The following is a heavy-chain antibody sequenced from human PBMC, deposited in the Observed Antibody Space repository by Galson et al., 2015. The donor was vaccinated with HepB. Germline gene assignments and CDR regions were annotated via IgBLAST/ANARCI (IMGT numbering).Heavy chain of an antibody. Sequence: SLRLSCAASGFTFITYAISWVRQAPGKGLEWVSAISGSGGSTYYADSVKGRFTISRDNSKNTSYLQMNSLRAEDTAVYYCAKDYLGYDFWSGYPYFDYWGQGTLVTVSS. V-gene: IGHV3-23*01. CDR3: AKDYLGYDFWSGYPYFDY. J-gene: IGHJ4*02. CDR1: GFTFITYA. CDR2: ISGSGGST. D-gene: IGHD3-3*01.